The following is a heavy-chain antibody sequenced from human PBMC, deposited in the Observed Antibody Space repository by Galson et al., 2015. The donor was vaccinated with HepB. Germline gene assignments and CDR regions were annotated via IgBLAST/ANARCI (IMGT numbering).Heavy chain of an antibody. CDR3: ARQMSGYYDSSGYYSDY. D-gene: IGHD3-22*01. Sequence: QSGAEVKKPGESLRISCKGSGYSFTSYWISWVRQMPGKGLEWMGRIDPSDSYTNYSPSFQGHVTISADKSISTAYLQWSSLKASDTAMYYCARQMSGYYDSSGYYSDYWGQGTLVTVSS. J-gene: IGHJ4*02. CDR2: IDPSDSYT. CDR1: GYSFTSYW. V-gene: IGHV5-10-1*01.